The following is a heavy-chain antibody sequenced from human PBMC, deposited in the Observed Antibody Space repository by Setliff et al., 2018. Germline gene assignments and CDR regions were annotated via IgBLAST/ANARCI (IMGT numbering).Heavy chain of an antibody. CDR3: AKDIFSAAGTPTNHPFDI. D-gene: IGHD6-13*01. Sequence: GGSLRLSCAASGFTFSGSAMHWVREASGKGLEWVGRIRGKANSYATAYAASVKGRFTISRDDSKNTLYMQMNRLRAEDTAVYYCAKDIFSAAGTPTNHPFDIWGQGTMVTVS. CDR2: IRGKANSYAT. V-gene: IGHV3-73*01. J-gene: IGHJ3*02. CDR1: GFTFSGSA.